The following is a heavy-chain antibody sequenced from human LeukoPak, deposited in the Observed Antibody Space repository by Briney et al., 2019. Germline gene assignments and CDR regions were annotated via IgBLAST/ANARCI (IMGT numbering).Heavy chain of an antibody. CDR2: INWDGDIT. V-gene: IGHV3-43*01. J-gene: IGHJ4*02. Sequence: PGGSLRLSCAASGFTFDDYTMHWVRQPPGKGLEWVSLINWDGDITEYADSVKGRFTISRDNSKNTLYLQMNSLRAEDTAVYYCAKDHTIFGVVIIYYFDYWGQGTLVTVSS. CDR1: GFTFDDYT. CDR3: AKDHTIFGVVIIYYFDY. D-gene: IGHD3-3*01.